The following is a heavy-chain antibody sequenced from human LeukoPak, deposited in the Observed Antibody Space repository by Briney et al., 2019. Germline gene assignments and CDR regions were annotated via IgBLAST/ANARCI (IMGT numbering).Heavy chain of an antibody. V-gene: IGHV1-8*01. CDR1: GYTFTSYD. D-gene: IGHD2-2*01. Sequence: EASVKVSCKASGYTFTSYDINWVRQATGQGLEWMGWTNPNSGNTGYAQKFQGRVTMTRNTSISTAYMELSSLRSGDTAVYYCARGGREYQLLFLRQSLRTNWFDPWGQGTLVTVSS. CDR3: ARGGREYQLLFLRQSLRTNWFDP. CDR2: TNPNSGNT. J-gene: IGHJ5*02.